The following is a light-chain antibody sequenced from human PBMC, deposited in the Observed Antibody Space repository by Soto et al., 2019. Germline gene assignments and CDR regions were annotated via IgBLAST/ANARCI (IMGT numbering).Light chain of an antibody. V-gene: IGKV1-5*03. J-gene: IGKJ1*01. CDR2: KAS. Sequence: DIQMTQSPSTLSASVGDRVTITCRASQSISSWLAWYQRKPGKAPKLLIYKASSLESGVPSRFSGSGSGAEFTLTISSLQPDDFATYYCQQYSRYWTFGQGTKVEI. CDR3: QQYSRYWT. CDR1: QSISSW.